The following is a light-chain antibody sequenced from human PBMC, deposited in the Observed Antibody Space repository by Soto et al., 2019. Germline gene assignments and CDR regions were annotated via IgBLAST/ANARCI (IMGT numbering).Light chain of an antibody. V-gene: IGKV1-27*01. CDR3: QKYNSAPQT. J-gene: IGKJ3*01. CDR2: AAS. Sequence: DIQMTQSPSSLSASVGDRVTITCRASQGISDYVAWYQQKPWKVPKLLIYAASTLQSGVPSRFNGSGSGTHFTLTISSLQPEDVATYYCQKYNSAPQTFGPGTRVDI. CDR1: QGISDY.